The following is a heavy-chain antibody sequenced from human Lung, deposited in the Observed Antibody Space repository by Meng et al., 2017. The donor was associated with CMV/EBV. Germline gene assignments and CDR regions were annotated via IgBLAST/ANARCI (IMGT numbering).Heavy chain of an antibody. CDR2: ITRNGEST. Sequence: GESLKISCAASKFTFDDYGMSWVRQTPGKGLEWVSGITRNGESTGHADSVKGRFTISRDNIKNSLYLQMNSLRAEDTAFYYCARGYLGGPVDYWGQGTLVXVSS. J-gene: IGHJ4*02. V-gene: IGHV3-20*04. CDR1: KFTFDDYG. CDR3: ARGYLGGPVDY. D-gene: IGHD1-1*01.